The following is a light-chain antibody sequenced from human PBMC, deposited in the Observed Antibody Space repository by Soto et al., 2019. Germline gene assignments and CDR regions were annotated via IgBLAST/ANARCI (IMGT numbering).Light chain of an antibody. CDR3: QVWDSSSDHL. CDR2: YDS. J-gene: IGLJ2*01. CDR1: NIGSKS. Sequence: SYELTQPPSVSVAPGKTARITCGGNNIGSKSVHWYQQKPGQAPALVIYYDSDRPSGIPERFSGSNSGNTATLTISRVEAGDEADYYCQVWDSSSDHLFGGGTQLTVL. V-gene: IGLV3-21*04.